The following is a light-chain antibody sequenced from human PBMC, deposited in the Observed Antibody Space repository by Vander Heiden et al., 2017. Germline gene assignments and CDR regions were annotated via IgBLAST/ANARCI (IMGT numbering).Light chain of an antibody. Sequence: QSALTQPASVSGSPGQSISIAWTGTRSDVGNYNLVSGYKQQPGKATKCMIYEVSKRPAGVSYRFSGAKAGNTASLTIAGLQAEDEADYYCCSYAGSGTYVFGIGTKVTVL. CDR1: RSDVGNYNL. CDR2: EVS. J-gene: IGLJ1*01. V-gene: IGLV2-23*02. CDR3: CSYAGSGTYV.